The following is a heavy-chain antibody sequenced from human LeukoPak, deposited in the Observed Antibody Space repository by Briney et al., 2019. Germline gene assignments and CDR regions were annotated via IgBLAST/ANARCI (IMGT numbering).Heavy chain of an antibody. D-gene: IGHD1/OR15-1a*01. J-gene: IGHJ4*02. Sequence: GGSLRLSCAASGFTFSSYAMHWVRQAPGKGLEYVSAINSNGGSTYYANSVKGRFTISRDNANNSLYLQMNNVRDDDTAVYYCVTRASVNGKTRFWGQGTLVTVSS. CDR3: VTRASVNGKTRF. CDR2: INSNGGST. CDR1: GFTFSSYA. V-gene: IGHV3-64*01.